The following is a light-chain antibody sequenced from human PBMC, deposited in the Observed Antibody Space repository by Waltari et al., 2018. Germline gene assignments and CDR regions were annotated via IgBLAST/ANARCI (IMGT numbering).Light chain of an antibody. Sequence: EIVLTQSPATLSLSPGERATLSCRASQSVSNLLGWFQQKPGQAPRLLIYDTSNRATGIPARFSGSGSGTDFTLTISSLEPEDFAVYYCQQYGSTPVTFGQGTKLEIK. CDR2: DTS. CDR3: QQYGSTPVT. J-gene: IGKJ2*01. CDR1: QSVSNL. V-gene: IGKV3-11*01.